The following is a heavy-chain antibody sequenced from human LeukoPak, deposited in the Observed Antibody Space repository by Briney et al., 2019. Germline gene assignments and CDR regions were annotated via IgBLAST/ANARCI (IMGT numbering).Heavy chain of an antibody. CDR3: ARVSGADGLFSFDP. Sequence: PGRSLRLSCAASGFTFSSYAMHWVRQAPGKGLEWVAVISYDGSNKYYADSVKGRFTISRDNSKNTLYLQMNSLRAEDTAVYYCARVSGADGLFSFDPWGQGTLVTVSS. CDR2: ISYDGSNK. CDR1: GFTFSSYA. J-gene: IGHJ5*02. V-gene: IGHV3-30*04. D-gene: IGHD3/OR15-3a*01.